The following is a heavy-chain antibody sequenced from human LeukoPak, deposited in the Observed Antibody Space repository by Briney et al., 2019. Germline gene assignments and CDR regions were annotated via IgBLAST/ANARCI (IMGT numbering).Heavy chain of an antibody. D-gene: IGHD1-26*01. CDR3: ARGVGAPGLYYFDY. Sequence: GGSLRLSCAASGFTVSSNYMSWVRQAPGKGLEWVSVIYSGGSTYYADSVKGRFTISRDNSKNTLYLQMNSLRAEDTAVYYCARGVGAPGLYYFDYWGQGTLVTVSS. CDR2: IYSGGST. V-gene: IGHV3-66*02. CDR1: GFTVSSNY. J-gene: IGHJ4*02.